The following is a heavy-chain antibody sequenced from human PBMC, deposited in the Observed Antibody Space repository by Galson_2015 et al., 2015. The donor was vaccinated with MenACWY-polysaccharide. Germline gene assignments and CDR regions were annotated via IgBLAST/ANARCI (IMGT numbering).Heavy chain of an antibody. D-gene: IGHD3-10*01. CDR1: GFTFSDYY. J-gene: IGHJ4*02. V-gene: IGHV3-11*01. Sequence: SLRLSCAASGFTFSDYYMHWIRQVPGKGLEWVSYISDGGSAIYFADSVKGRFIISRDNAKNSLYLQMNSLRAEDTAVYFCARDPRGARSSYFDNWGQGILVTVSS. CDR2: ISDGGSAI. CDR3: ARDPRGARSSYFDN.